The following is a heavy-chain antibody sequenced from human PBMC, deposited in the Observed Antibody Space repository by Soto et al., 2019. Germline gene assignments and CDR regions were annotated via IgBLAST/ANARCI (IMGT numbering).Heavy chain of an antibody. CDR2: ISGSGGST. J-gene: IGHJ6*03. D-gene: IGHD6-6*01. CDR1: GFTFSRYA. Sequence: EVQLLESGGGLVQPGGSLRLSCAASGFTFSRYALSWVRQAPGKGLEWVSAISGSGGSTYYADSVKGRFTISRDNPKNTLYLQMNSLGVEDTAVYYCAKDLGAARNYYYCYMDVWGKGTTVTVSS. CDR3: AKDLGAARNYYYCYMDV. V-gene: IGHV3-23*01.